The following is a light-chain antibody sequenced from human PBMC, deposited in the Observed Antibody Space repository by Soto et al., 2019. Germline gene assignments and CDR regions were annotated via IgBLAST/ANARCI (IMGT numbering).Light chain of an antibody. Sequence: EIVMTQSPATLSVSPGERATLSCRASQSVSSNLAWYQQKPDQTPRLLIYDASSRATGIPARFSGSGSGTDFTLTISSLQSEDFAVYYCQQYNNWPLTFGGGNNVEIK. J-gene: IGKJ4*01. CDR2: DAS. V-gene: IGKV3-15*01. CDR1: QSVSSN. CDR3: QQYNNWPLT.